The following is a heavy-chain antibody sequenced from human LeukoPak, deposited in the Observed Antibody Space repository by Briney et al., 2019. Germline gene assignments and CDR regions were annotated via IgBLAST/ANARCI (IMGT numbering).Heavy chain of an antibody. J-gene: IGHJ4*02. CDR2: IYPGDSDI. D-gene: IGHD6-13*01. V-gene: IGHV5-51*01. CDR1: GYTFTTYW. CDR3: ARQQQLTPDY. Sequence: RGESLKISCKASGYTFTTYWIAWVRQVPGKGLEWMGIIYPGDSDIRYSPSFQGQVTMSADKSTSTAYLQWGSLKASDTAIYYCARQQQLTPDYWGQGTLVTVSS.